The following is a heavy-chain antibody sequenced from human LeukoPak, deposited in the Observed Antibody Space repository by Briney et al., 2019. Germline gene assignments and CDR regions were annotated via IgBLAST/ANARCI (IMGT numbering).Heavy chain of an antibody. CDR3: ARHASAYCGGDCYSYWYFDL. V-gene: IGHV4-59*08. J-gene: IGHJ2*01. D-gene: IGHD2-21*02. CDR1: GGSISSYY. CDR2: IYYSGST. Sequence: PSETLSLTCTVSGGSISSYYWSWIRQPPGKGLEWIGYIYYSGSTNYNPSLKSRVTISVDTSKNQFSLKLSSVTAADTAVYYCARHASAYCGGDCYSYWYFDLRGRGTLVTVSS.